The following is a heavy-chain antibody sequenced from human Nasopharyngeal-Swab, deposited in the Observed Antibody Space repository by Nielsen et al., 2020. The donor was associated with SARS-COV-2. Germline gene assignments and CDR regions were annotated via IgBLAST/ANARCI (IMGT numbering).Heavy chain of an antibody. D-gene: IGHD3-22*01. J-gene: IGHJ6*02. CDR3: AKGGYYYDSSGYGMDV. CDR2: IYSGGSST. Sequence: IRQDPGQGLEWVSVIYSGGSSTYYADSVKGRFTITRDNSKNTLYLQMNSLRAEDTAVYYCAKGGYYYDSSGYGMDVWGQGTTVTVSS. V-gene: IGHV3-23*03.